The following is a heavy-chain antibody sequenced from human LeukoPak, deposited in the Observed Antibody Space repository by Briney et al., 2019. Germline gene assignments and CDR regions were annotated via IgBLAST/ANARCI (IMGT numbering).Heavy chain of an antibody. J-gene: IGHJ4*02. Sequence: GGSLRLSCATAGCSFYRYSLIWVRQAPGKGLEWVAPITGRSSYIYYADSVKGRFTVSRDNPKKSLYLRMSSLRVEDTAVYYCARDPSLESDYGVYSADWGQGTLVTVAS. CDR3: ARDPSLESDYGVYSAD. V-gene: IGHV3-21*01. D-gene: IGHD4-17*01. CDR2: ITGRSSYI. CDR1: GCSFYRYS.